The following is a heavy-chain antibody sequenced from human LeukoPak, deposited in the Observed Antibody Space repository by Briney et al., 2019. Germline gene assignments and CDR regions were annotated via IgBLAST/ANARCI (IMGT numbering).Heavy chain of an antibody. D-gene: IGHD2-8*01. Sequence: GGSLRLSCSASGFTFSVYGMHWVRQAPGKGLEWVAFIRYDGTNTYYADSVKGRFTISRDNSKNTLYLQMNSLRAEDTAVYYCAAGYGTTAVCYKGFDYWGQGTLVTVSS. CDR3: AAGYGTTAVCYKGFDY. CDR1: GFTFSVYG. J-gene: IGHJ4*02. V-gene: IGHV3-30*02. CDR2: IRYDGTNT.